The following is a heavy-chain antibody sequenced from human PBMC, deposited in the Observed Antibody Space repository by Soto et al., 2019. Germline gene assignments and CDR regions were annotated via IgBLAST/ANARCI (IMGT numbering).Heavy chain of an antibody. CDR2: IRHDGGNT. Sequence: GGSLRLSCAASGFTFGSYVMHWIRQAPGRGLEWVSSIRHDGGNTYCADSVKGRFTISRDNSRNTVYLQMNSLRADDTAVYYCAKDRLAGGFDYWGQGTLVTVSS. J-gene: IGHJ4*02. V-gene: IGHV3-30*02. D-gene: IGHD3-16*01. CDR1: GFTFGSYV. CDR3: AKDRLAGGFDY.